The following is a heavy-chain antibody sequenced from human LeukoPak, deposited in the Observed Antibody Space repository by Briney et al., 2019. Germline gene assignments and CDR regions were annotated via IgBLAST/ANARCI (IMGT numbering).Heavy chain of an antibody. Sequence: PSETLPLACTVSGGSISSSSSYWGWIRQPPGKGLEWIGSIYYSGSTYYNPSLKSRVTISVDTSKNQFSLKLSSVTAADTAVYYCASGYSYDLFDYWGQGTLVTVSS. V-gene: IGHV4-39*01. D-gene: IGHD5-18*01. J-gene: IGHJ4*02. CDR3: ASGYSYDLFDY. CDR2: IYYSGST. CDR1: GGSISSSSSY.